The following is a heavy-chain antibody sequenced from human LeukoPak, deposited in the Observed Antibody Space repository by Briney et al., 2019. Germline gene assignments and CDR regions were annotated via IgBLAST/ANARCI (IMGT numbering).Heavy chain of an antibody. V-gene: IGHV3-11*01. J-gene: IGHJ6*02. CDR2: ISSSGSTI. CDR3: ARDSRFEIYYYYYGMDV. CDR1: GFTFSDYY. D-gene: IGHD3-10*01. Sequence: GGSLRLSCAASGFTFSDYYMSWIRQAPGKGLEWVSYISSSGSTIYYADSVKGRFTISRDNAKNSLYLQMNSLRAEDTAVYYCARDSRFEIYYYYYGMDVWGQGTTVTVSS.